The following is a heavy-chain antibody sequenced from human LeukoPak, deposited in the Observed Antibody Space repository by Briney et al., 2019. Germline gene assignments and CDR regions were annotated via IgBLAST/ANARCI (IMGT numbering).Heavy chain of an antibody. Sequence: LEWLSLILHNGDSTYYADSVKGRFTISRDNSKNTLYLQMNSLRAEDTAVYYCARLSSFAFDIWGQGTMVTVSS. CDR2: ILHNGDST. V-gene: IGHV3-23*01. J-gene: IGHJ3*02. D-gene: IGHD3-16*02. CDR3: ARLSSFAFDI.